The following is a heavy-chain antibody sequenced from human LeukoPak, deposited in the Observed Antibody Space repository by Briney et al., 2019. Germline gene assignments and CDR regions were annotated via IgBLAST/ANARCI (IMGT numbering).Heavy chain of an antibody. Sequence: PGGSLRLSCAATGFTFKVYGMHGVRDPPGKGREGGSGLNWTGGGTDCADSVRGRFTISRDNAKNSLYLNMTSLRPEDTALYYCAKHLRATNTYIFFGLDVWGQGTTVTVSS. J-gene: IGHJ6*02. CDR1: GFTFKVYG. D-gene: IGHD1-26*01. CDR2: LNWTGGGT. CDR3: AKHLRATNTYIFFGLDV. V-gene: IGHV3-9*01.